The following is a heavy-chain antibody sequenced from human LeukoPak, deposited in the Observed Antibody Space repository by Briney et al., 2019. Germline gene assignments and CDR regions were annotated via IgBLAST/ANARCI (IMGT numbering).Heavy chain of an antibody. D-gene: IGHD3-10*01. CDR2: IYYSGST. CDR1: GGSISSSSYY. Sequence: PSQTLSLTCTVSGGSISSSSYYWGWIRQPPGKGLEWIGSIYYSGSTYYNPSLKSRVTISVDTSKNQFSLKLSSVTAADTAVYYCARMAYYYGSGRVSWFDPWGQGTLVTVSS. CDR3: ARMAYYYGSGRVSWFDP. J-gene: IGHJ5*02. V-gene: IGHV4-39*01.